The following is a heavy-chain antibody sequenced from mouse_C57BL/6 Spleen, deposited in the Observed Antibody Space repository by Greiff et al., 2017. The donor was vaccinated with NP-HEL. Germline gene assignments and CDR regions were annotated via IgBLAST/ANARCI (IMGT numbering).Heavy chain of an antibody. Sequence: EVQLQQPGAELVKPGASVKLSCKASGYTFTSYWMHWVKQRPGQGLEWIGYINPNNGGTSYNQKFKGKATLTVNKSSSTAYMELRSLTSEDSAVYYCASSHLRYAMDYWGQGTSVTVSS. V-gene: IGHV1-22*01. CDR2: INPNNGGT. CDR1: GYTFTSYW. J-gene: IGHJ4*01. CDR3: ASSHLRYAMDY.